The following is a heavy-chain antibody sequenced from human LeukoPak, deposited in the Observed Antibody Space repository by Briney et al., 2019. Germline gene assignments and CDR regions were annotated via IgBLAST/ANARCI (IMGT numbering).Heavy chain of an antibody. CDR2: INHSGST. CDR1: GGSFSGYY. Sequence: SETLSLTCAVYGGSFSGYYWSWIRQPPGKGLEWIGEINHSGSTNYNPSLKSRVTVSVDTSKNQFSLKLSSVTAADTAVYYCAGGRYSGYSFFDYWGQGTLVTVSS. D-gene: IGHD5-12*01. J-gene: IGHJ4*02. V-gene: IGHV4-34*01. CDR3: AGGRYSGYSFFDY.